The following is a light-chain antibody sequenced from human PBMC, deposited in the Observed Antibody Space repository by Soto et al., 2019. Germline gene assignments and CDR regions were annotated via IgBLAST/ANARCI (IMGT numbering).Light chain of an antibody. CDR3: QQSRSSRT. Sequence: VVLTQSPGALSLSPGERATLSCRASQSVSSSYLAWYQQKPGQAPRLLMYDASSRATGIPDRFSGSGSGTDFTLTISRLEPEDFAVYYCQQSRSSRTFGQGTKVDI. CDR2: DAS. V-gene: IGKV3-20*01. J-gene: IGKJ1*01. CDR1: QSVSSSY.